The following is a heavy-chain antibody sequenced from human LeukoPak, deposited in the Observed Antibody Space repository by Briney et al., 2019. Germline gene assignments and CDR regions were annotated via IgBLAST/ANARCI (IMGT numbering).Heavy chain of an antibody. D-gene: IGHD6-13*01. CDR2: MNPNSGNT. Sequence: GASVNVSCKASGYTFTSYDINWVRQAAGQGLEWMGWMNPNSGNTGYAQKFQGRVTITRNTSISTAYMELSSLRSEDTAVYYCARKRPGIAAALVMDVWGKGTTVTVSS. CDR3: ARKRPGIAAALVMDV. CDR1: GYTFTSYD. J-gene: IGHJ6*04. V-gene: IGHV1-8*03.